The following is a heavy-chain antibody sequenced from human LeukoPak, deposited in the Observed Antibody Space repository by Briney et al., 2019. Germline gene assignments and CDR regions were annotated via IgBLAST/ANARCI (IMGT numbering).Heavy chain of an antibody. Sequence: PGGSLRVSCAASGFSFSGSLLRWVRQAPGKGVEWVATIFEDGITKYYDDSVRGRFTISRDNAENSLYLEMTTLRTEDTAVYYCAKLLGRVTTFDYWGQGTLVTVSS. CDR1: GFSFSGSL. D-gene: IGHD1-26*01. J-gene: IGHJ4*02. CDR3: AKLLGRVTTFDY. CDR2: IFEDGITK. V-gene: IGHV3-7*01.